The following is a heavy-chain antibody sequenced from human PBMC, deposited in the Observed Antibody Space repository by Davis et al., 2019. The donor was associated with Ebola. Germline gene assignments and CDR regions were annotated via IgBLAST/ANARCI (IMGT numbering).Heavy chain of an antibody. J-gene: IGHJ5*02. V-gene: IGHV3-33*01. D-gene: IGHD5-18*01. Sequence: PGGSLRLSCAASGFTFSSYGMHWVRRAPGKGLEWVAVIWYDGSNKYYADPVKGRFTISRDNSKNTLYLQMNSLRAEDTAVYYCARDRGYSYGYNWFDPWGQGTLVTVSS. CDR2: IWYDGSNK. CDR1: GFTFSSYG. CDR3: ARDRGYSYGYNWFDP.